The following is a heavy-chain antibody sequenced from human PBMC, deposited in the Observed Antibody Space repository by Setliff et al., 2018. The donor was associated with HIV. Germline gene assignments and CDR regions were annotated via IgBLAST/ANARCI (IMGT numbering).Heavy chain of an antibody. CDR1: GGSISSAGYY. J-gene: IGHJ2*01. Sequence: LSLTCTVSGGSISSAGYYWSWIRQPPGKELEWIGYIYYSGNTKYNPSLQSRVTISVDTSKNQFSLNLTSVTAADTAVYYCARPPRGGRWYFDLWGRGALVTVSS. D-gene: IGHD3-16*01. CDR3: ARPPRGGRWYFDL. V-gene: IGHV4-61*08. CDR2: IYYSGNT.